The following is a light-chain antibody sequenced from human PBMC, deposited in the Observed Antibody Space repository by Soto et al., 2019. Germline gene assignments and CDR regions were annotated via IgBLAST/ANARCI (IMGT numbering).Light chain of an antibody. CDR1: QGIDTS. J-gene: IGKJ5*01. CDR3: QQLHGFPIT. Sequence: ILLTQSPSSLSASVGDRVTITCRASQGIDTSLAWYQQIPGKAHKLLIYAASNFQSGVTSRFSGSGSGTHVTLTISSLQPEEFATYYCQQLHGFPITFGQGTRLE. CDR2: AAS. V-gene: IGKV1-9*01.